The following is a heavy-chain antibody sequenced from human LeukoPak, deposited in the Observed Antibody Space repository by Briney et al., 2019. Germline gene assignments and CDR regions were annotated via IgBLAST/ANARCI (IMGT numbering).Heavy chain of an antibody. CDR1: GGSFSGYY. CDR2: INHSGST. CDR3: ARGVIVVVPAARVHNWFDP. D-gene: IGHD2-2*01. Sequence: NTSETLSLTCAVYGGSFSGYYWSWIRQPPGKGLEWIGEINHSGSTNYNPSLKSRVTISVDTSKNQFSLKLSSVTAADTAVYYCARGVIVVVPAARVHNWFDPWGQRTLVTVSS. J-gene: IGHJ5*02. V-gene: IGHV4-34*01.